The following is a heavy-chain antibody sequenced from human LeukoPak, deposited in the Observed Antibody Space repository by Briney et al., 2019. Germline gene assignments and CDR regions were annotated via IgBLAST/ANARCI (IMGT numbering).Heavy chain of an antibody. V-gene: IGHV3-30*02. CDR1: GFIFSSYG. CDR3: AKQSPIFDY. CDR2: IRYDGSKK. J-gene: IGHJ4*02. Sequence: SGGSLRLSCAASGFIFSSYGMHWVRQAPGKGLEWVAFIRYDGSKKYYADSVKGRFTISRDNSKNTLYLQMNSLRAEDTAVYYCAKQSPIFDYWGQGTLVTVSS.